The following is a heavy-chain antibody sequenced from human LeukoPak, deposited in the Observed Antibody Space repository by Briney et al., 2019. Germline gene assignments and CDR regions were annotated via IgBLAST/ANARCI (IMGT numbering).Heavy chain of an antibody. CDR1: GFALSSHW. J-gene: IGHJ6*02. Sequence: GGSLRLSCAASGFALSSHWMTWVRQAPGRGPEWVANVNRDGSETYYLDSVKGRFTISKDNAKNSLYLQMNSLRAEDTALYHCARNNGMDVWGQGTAVIVSS. V-gene: IGHV3-7*03. CDR3: ARNNGMDV. CDR2: VNRDGSET.